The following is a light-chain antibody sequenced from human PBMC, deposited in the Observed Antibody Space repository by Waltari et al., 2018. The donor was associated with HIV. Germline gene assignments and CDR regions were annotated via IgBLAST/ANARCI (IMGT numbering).Light chain of an antibody. J-gene: IGKJ4*01. Sequence: DIQLTQSPSSLSASVGDRVTVTCRASEDIGSDLAWYQQRATEAPKRLIYSASSVQNGIPSRFSGVGSGTNFTLTINGLKPEDSATFFCLQQHRYPLTFGGGTTV. V-gene: IGKV1-17*01. CDR1: EDIGSD. CDR3: LQQHRYPLT. CDR2: SAS.